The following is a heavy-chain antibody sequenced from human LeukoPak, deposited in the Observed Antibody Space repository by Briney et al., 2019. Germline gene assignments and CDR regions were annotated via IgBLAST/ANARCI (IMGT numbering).Heavy chain of an antibody. V-gene: IGHV3-30*02. J-gene: IGHJ4*02. D-gene: IGHD5-18*01. Sequence: GGSLRLSCAASGFTFSSYGMHWVRQAPGKGLEWVAFIRYDGSNKYYADSVKGRFTISRDNSKNTLYLQMNSLRAEDTAVYYCAKAANTAMVWYFDYWGQGTLVTVSS. CDR1: GFTFSSYG. CDR2: IRYDGSNK. CDR3: AKAANTAMVWYFDY.